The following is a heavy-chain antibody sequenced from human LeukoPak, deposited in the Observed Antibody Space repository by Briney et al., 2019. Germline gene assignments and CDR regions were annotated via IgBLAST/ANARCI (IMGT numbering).Heavy chain of an antibody. Sequence: SETLSLTCTVSGGSISSYYWSWIRQPPGKGLEWIGYIYYSGSTNYNPSLKSRVTISVDTSKNQFSLKLSSVTAADTAVYYCARGFPYCSSTSCYYYFDYWGQGTLVTVSS. CDR3: ARGFPYCSSTSCYYYFDY. CDR1: GGSISSYY. D-gene: IGHD2-2*01. J-gene: IGHJ4*02. CDR2: IYYSGST. V-gene: IGHV4-59*01.